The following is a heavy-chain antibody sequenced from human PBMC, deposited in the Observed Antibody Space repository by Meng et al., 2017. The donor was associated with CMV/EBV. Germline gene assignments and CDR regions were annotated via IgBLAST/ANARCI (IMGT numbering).Heavy chain of an antibody. Sequence: ASVKVSCKASGYTFTGYYMHWVRQAPGQGLEWMGWINPNSGGTNYAQKFQGRVTMTRDTSISTAYMELSRLRSDDTAVYYCARLPFWSERTGGGEIDPWGQGTMVTVSS. CDR2: INPNSGGT. J-gene: IGHJ3*01. CDR1: GYTFTGYY. D-gene: IGHD3-3*01. V-gene: IGHV1-2*02. CDR3: ARLPFWSERTGGGEIDP.